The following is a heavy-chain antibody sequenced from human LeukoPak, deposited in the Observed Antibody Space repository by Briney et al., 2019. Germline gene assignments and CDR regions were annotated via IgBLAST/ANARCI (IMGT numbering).Heavy chain of an antibody. CDR1: GGSISSSSYY. CDR2: IYYSGST. J-gene: IGHJ5*02. Sequence: SETLSLTCTVSGGSISSSSYYWNWIRQPPGKGLEWIGYIYYSGSTNYNPSLKSRVTISVDTSKNQFSLKLSSVTAADTAMYYCARNRYYYGSGSYGVPNWFDPWGQGTLVTVSS. CDR3: ARNRYYYGSGSYGVPNWFDP. D-gene: IGHD3-10*01. V-gene: IGHV4-61*05.